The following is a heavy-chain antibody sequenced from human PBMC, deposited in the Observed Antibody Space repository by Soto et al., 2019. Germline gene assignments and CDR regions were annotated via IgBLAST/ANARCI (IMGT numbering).Heavy chain of an antibody. V-gene: IGHV5-10-1*01. CDR1: GYSFTSYW. D-gene: IGHD6-13*01. CDR3: ARHDEQQLATRYFDS. J-gene: IGHJ4*02. CDR2: IDPSDSYT. Sequence: XESLKISCKGSGYSFTSYWNSWVRQMPGKGLEWMGRIDPSDSYTNYSPSFQGHVTISADKSISTAYLQWSSLKASDTAMYYCARHDEQQLATRYFDSWGQGTLVTVSS.